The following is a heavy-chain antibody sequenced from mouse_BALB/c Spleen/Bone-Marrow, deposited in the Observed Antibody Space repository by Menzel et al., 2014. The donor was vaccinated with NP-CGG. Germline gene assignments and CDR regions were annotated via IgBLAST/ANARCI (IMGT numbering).Heavy chain of an antibody. D-gene: IGHD2-14*01. V-gene: IGHV1S137*01. Sequence: VQLQQSGAKLVRPGVSVKISCMGSGYTFTDHAMHWVKRSHAKSLEWIGLISGYYGGAIYNQKFKGKATMTVDKSSSTAYTELARLTSEDSAIYYCARSGKVRNAMDYWGQGTSVTVSS. CDR2: ISGYYGGA. J-gene: IGHJ4*01. CDR3: ARSGKVRNAMDY. CDR1: GYTFTDHA.